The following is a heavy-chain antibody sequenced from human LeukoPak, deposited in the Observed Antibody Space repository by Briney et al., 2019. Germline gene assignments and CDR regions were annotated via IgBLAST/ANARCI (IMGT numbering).Heavy chain of an antibody. V-gene: IGHV3-30*18. Sequence: PGRSVRLSCEASGFTFSSYGMHWVRQAPGKGLEWVAVISYDGSNKYYADSVKGRFTISRDNSKNTLYLQMNSLRAEDTAVYDCAKLWPLDYWGQGTLVTVSS. CDR2: ISYDGSNK. CDR3: AKLWPLDY. D-gene: IGHD3-10*01. J-gene: IGHJ4*02. CDR1: GFTFSSYG.